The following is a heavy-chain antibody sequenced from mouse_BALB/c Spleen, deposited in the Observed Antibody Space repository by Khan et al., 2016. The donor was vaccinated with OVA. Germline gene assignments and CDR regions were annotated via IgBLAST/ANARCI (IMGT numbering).Heavy chain of an antibody. D-gene: IGHD2-12*01. CDR1: GFSLSTSGMG. CDR3: ARINCNSHVWYFDV. Sequence: QVTLKESGPGILQPSQTLSLTCSFSGFSLSTSGMGVGWIRQPSGKGLEWLTHIWRDDVKRYNPALQSRLTISKATSSSQVFLQIASVDSADTATFHCARINCNSHVWYFDVWGAGTSVTVSS. V-gene: IGHV8-8*01. J-gene: IGHJ1*01. CDR2: IWRDDVK.